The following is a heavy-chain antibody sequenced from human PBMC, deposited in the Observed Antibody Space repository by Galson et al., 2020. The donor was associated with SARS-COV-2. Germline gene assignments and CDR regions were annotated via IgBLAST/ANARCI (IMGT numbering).Heavy chain of an antibody. D-gene: IGHD2-2*01. CDR3: ARLGCSSISCSSMDV. V-gene: IGHV4-59*08. Sequence: ETSETLSLTCTVSGGSISTYYWTWIRQPPGKGLEWVGYMYYSGSTNYNPSLKSRVTISVDTSKNQLSRKLNSVTAADTAVYYCARLGCSSISCSSMDVWGQGTTVTVSS. CDR2: MYYSGST. CDR1: GGSISTYY. J-gene: IGHJ6*02.